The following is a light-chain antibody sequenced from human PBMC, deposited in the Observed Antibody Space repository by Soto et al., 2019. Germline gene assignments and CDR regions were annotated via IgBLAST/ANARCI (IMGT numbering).Light chain of an antibody. Sequence: EIALTQSTGTLSVSPGERATLSCRASQSVSSNLAWYQQKPGQAPRLLIYGASSRATGIPDRFSGSGSGTDFTLTISRLEPEDFAVYYCQQYGSSVTFGQGTRLEIK. V-gene: IGKV3-20*01. CDR3: QQYGSSVT. CDR2: GAS. J-gene: IGKJ5*01. CDR1: QSVSSN.